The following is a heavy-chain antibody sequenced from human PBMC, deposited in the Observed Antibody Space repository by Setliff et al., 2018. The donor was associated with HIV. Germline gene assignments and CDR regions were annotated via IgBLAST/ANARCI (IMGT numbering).Heavy chain of an antibody. Sequence: ASVKVSCKASGNTFSSHYMHWVRQAPGKGLEWMGLVNPSGDITSYAAKFQGRVTMTRDTSTSTVYIELRSLRSEDTAIYYCAAKGGSGNYPDSDAFDIWGQGTLVTVSS. D-gene: IGHD3-10*01. CDR2: VNPSGDIT. J-gene: IGHJ3*02. V-gene: IGHV1-46*01. CDR1: GNTFSSHY. CDR3: AAKGGSGNYPDSDAFDI.